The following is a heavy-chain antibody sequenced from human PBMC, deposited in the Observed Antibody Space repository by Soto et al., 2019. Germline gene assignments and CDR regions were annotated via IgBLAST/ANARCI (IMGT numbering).Heavy chain of an antibody. CDR1: GFTFDDNA. CDR3: AISQDRGGRTTFIY. CDR2: INWKSDI. Sequence: LRLSCAVSGFTFDDNAMHWVRQAPENGLERVSGINWKSDIGYADSVKGRFTISRDNAANSLYLQMNSLRAEDTALYYCAISQDRGGRTTFIYWGQGTQVTVSS. V-gene: IGHV3-9*01. D-gene: IGHD3-16*01. J-gene: IGHJ4*02.